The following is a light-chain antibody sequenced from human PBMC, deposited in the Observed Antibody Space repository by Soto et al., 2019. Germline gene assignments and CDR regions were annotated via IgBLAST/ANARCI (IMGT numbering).Light chain of an antibody. J-gene: IGKJ1*01. CDR3: QHYYNYPWT. CDR1: QDIHNY. CDR2: AAS. V-gene: IGKV1-8*01. Sequence: AVLLTQSPSSFSASTGDRATITCRASQDIHNYLAWYQQVPGKAPKLLLYAASILQTGLPSRFSGSGSGTDFTLTIDGLQSEDLATYFCQHYYNYPWTFGQGTTVE.